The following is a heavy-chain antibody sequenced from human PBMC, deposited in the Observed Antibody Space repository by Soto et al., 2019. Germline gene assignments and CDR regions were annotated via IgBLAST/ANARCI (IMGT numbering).Heavy chain of an antibody. CDR3: AKGQLSVEMAPVDY. J-gene: IGHJ4*02. CDR1: GFTFSSYG. V-gene: IGHV3-30*18. CDR2: ISYDGSNK. Sequence: GGSLRLSCAASGFTFSSYGMHWVRQAPGKGLEWVAVISYDGSNKYYADSVKGRFTISRDGSKNTLYLQMNSLRAEDTAVYYCAKGQLSVEMAPVDYWGQGTLVTVSS. D-gene: IGHD5-18*01.